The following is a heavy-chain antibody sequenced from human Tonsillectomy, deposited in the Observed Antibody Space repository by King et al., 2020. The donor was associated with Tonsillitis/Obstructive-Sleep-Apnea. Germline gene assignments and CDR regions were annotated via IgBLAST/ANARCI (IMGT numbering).Heavy chain of an antibody. D-gene: IGHD2-2*01. CDR2: TRSKAYGGTT. CDR3: TRGAGYCSSTSCYIDY. Sequence: VQLVESGGGLVQPGRSLRLSCTASGFTFGDYAMSWVRQAPGKGLEWVGFTRSKAYGGTTEYAASVKGRFTVSRDDSKSIAYLQMNSLKTEDTAVYYCTRGAGYCSSTSCYIDYWGQGTLVTVSS. CDR1: GFTFGDYA. V-gene: IGHV3-49*04. J-gene: IGHJ4*02.